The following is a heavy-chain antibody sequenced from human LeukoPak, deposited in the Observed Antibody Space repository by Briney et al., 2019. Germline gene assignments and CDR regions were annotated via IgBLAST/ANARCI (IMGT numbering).Heavy chain of an antibody. V-gene: IGHV3-9*01. CDR2: ISWNSGSI. CDR3: AKDSAYYYDSSGYSDY. CDR1: GFTFDDYA. J-gene: IGHJ4*02. D-gene: IGHD3-22*01. Sequence: GRSLRLSCAASGFTFDDYAMHWVRQAPGKGLEWVSGISWNSGSIGYADSVKGRFTISRDNAKNSLYLQMNSLRAEDTALYYCAKDSAYYYDSSGYSDYCGQGTLVTVSS.